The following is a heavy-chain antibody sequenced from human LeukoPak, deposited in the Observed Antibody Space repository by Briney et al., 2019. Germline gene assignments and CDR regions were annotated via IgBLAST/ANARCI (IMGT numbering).Heavy chain of an antibody. CDR3: ARMSFVRGSSFDY. Sequence: SETLSLTCTVSGGSISSGGYHWSWVRQPAGKGLEWIGRIHTSGTINYNSSLKSRLTISSDSSKNQFSLKLSSVTAADTAVYYCARMSFVRGSSFDYWGQGTLVTVSS. CDR1: GGSISSGGYH. J-gene: IGHJ4*02. D-gene: IGHD6-6*01. V-gene: IGHV4-61*02. CDR2: IHTSGTI.